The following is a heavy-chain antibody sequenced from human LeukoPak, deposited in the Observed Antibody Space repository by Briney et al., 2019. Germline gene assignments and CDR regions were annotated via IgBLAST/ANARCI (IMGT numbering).Heavy chain of an antibody. D-gene: IGHD3-16*01. CDR3: ARDQVGGAHGFDY. V-gene: IGHV3-21*01. CDR2: ISTSSLYI. J-gene: IGHJ4*02. Sequence: GGSLRLSCAASGFTFSRYNMNWVRQAPGKGLEWVSSISTSSLYIYYADSVKGRFTISRDNAKNSLYLQMNSLRAEDTAVYYCARDQVGGAHGFDYWGQGTLVTVSS. CDR1: GFTFSRYN.